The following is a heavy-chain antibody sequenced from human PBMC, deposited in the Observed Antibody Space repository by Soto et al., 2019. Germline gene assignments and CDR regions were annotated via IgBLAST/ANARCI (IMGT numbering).Heavy chain of an antibody. J-gene: IGHJ5*02. CDR2: ISGSGGST. CDR1: GFTFSSYA. D-gene: IGHD2-15*01. V-gene: IGHV3-23*01. Sequence: EVQLLESGGGLVQPGGSLRLSCAASGFTFSSYAMSWVRQAPGKGLEWVSAISGSGGSTYYADSVKGRFTISRDNSKNSLYLQMNSLRAEDTAVYYCAREGRPSSLYCSGGSCFEFDPWGQGTLVTVSS. CDR3: AREGRPSSLYCSGGSCFEFDP.